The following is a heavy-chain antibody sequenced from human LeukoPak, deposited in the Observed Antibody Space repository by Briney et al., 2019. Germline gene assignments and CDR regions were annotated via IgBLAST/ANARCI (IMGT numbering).Heavy chain of an antibody. J-gene: IGHJ4*02. CDR2: IYYSGST. CDR3: ARQTGSGLFILP. D-gene: IGHD3/OR15-3a*01. Sequence: SETLSLTCTVSGGSISSYYWSWIRQPPGKGLEWIGYIYYSGSTNYNPSLKSRATISVDTSKNQFSLRLTSVTAADTAVYYCARQTGSGLFILPGGQGTLVTVSS. CDR1: GGSISSYY. V-gene: IGHV4-59*08.